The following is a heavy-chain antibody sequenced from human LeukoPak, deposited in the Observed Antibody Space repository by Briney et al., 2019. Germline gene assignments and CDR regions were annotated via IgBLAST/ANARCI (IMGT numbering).Heavy chain of an antibody. CDR1: GFTFSTYI. CDR3: ARDRLGAGSFDI. CDR2: IHSSSSSI. Sequence: GGSLILSCAASGFTFSTYIMNWVRQAPGKGLEWISYIHSSSSSIYYADSVKGRFTISRDNAKNSLYLQMNSLRDEDTAVYFCARDRLGAGSFDIWGQGTMVTVSS. J-gene: IGHJ3*02. V-gene: IGHV3-48*02. D-gene: IGHD7-27*01.